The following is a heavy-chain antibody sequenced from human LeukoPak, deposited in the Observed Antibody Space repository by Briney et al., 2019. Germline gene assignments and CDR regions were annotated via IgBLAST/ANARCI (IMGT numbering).Heavy chain of an antibody. Sequence: PGRSLRLSCAASGFTVGSYGMSWVRQAPGKGREWVSFITPNADRTSYADSVEGRVTISRVNPRNTLYMQMNSLRDEDTALYYCAIMHGYYDGSGYWVQWGQGTLVTVSS. V-gene: IGHV3-23*01. D-gene: IGHD3-22*01. CDR3: AIMHGYYDGSGYWVQ. CDR2: ITPNADRT. J-gene: IGHJ1*01. CDR1: GFTVGSYG.